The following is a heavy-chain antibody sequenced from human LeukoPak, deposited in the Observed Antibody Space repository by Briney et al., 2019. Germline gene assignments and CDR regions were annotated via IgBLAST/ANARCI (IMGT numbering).Heavy chain of an antibody. CDR1: GFTFSSYS. Sequence: PAGSLRLSCAASGFTFSSYSLNWVRQAPGKGLEWVSSISSSSSYIYYADSVKGRFTISRNNAKNSLYLQMNSLRAEDTAVYYCARDVGRQLTGGHFDYWGQGTLVTVSS. J-gene: IGHJ4*02. CDR2: ISSSSSYI. CDR3: ARDVGRQLTGGHFDY. V-gene: IGHV3-21*01. D-gene: IGHD7-27*01.